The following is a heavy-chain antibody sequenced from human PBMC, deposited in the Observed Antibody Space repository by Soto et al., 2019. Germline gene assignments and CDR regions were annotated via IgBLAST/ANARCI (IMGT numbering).Heavy chain of an antibody. CDR3: AKAYSTSWPNDWFDP. CDR2: ITGSGAGS. Sequence: EVQLLESGGGWLQPGGSLRLSCAASGFTFSSYAMNWVRQAPGKGLEWVSGITGSGAGSYYSDSVKGRVTISRDNSKNTLYLQMTSLRAEDTAVYYCAKAYSTSWPNDWFDPWGQGTLVTVSS. V-gene: IGHV3-23*01. J-gene: IGHJ5*02. CDR1: GFTFSSYA. D-gene: IGHD2-2*01.